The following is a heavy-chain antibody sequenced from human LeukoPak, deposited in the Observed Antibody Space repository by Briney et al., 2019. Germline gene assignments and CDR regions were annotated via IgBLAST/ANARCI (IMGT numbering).Heavy chain of an antibody. J-gene: IGHJ4*02. D-gene: IGHD1-1*01. CDR3: ARGSTGTFWDFDY. CDR1: GYSFSDYY. V-gene: IGHV1-2*06. CDR2: INPNSDGT. Sequence: GASVKVSCKASGYSFSDYYMHWVRQAPGQGLEWMGRINPNSDGTLYAQEFQGRVTMTSDTSINTAYMELSSLRSDDTAVYYCARGSTGTFWDFDYWGQGTLVTVSS.